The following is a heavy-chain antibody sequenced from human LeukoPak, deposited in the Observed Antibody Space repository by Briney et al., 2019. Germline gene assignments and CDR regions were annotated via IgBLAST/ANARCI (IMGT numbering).Heavy chain of an antibody. V-gene: IGHV4-34*01. CDR1: GGSFSGYY. D-gene: IGHD1-7*01. CDR3: AGSITGTDDAFDI. J-gene: IGHJ3*02. CDR2: INHSGST. Sequence: PSETLSLTCAVYGGSFSGYYWSWIRQPPGKGLEWIGEINHSGSTNYNPSLKSQVTISVDTSKNQFSLKLSSVTATDTAVYYCAGSITGTDDAFDIWGQGTMVTVSS.